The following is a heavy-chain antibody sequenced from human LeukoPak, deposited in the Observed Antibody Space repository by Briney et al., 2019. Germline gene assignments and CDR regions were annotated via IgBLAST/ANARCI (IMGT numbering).Heavy chain of an antibody. CDR1: GFTFSSYA. V-gene: IGHV3-23*01. Sequence: GGSLRLSCAASGFTFSSYAMSWVRQAPGKGLEWVSAISGSGGSTYYADSVKGRFTISRDNSKNTLYLQMNSLRAEDTAVYYCAKWAIYSSSWYYYYYYMDVWGKGTTVTISS. D-gene: IGHD6-13*01. J-gene: IGHJ6*03. CDR2: ISGSGGST. CDR3: AKWAIYSSSWYYYYYYMDV.